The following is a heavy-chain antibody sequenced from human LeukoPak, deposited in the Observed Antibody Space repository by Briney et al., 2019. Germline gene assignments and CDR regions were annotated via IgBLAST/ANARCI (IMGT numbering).Heavy chain of an antibody. CDR3: ARDRGAFCGGDCSAYYFDY. D-gene: IGHD2-21*02. J-gene: IGHJ4*02. CDR1: GFTFSSSA. Sequence: GGSLRLSCAASGFTFSSSAMSWVRQAPGKGLEWVSSISGSADSTYYADSVKGRFTISRDNAKNSLYLQMNSLRAEDTAVYYCARDRGAFCGGDCSAYYFDYWGQGTLVTVSS. V-gene: IGHV3-23*01. CDR2: ISGSADST.